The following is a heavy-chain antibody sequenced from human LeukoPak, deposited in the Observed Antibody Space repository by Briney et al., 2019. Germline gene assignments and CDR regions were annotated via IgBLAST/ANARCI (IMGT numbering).Heavy chain of an antibody. V-gene: IGHV1-2*06. CDR2: INPNSGGT. D-gene: IGHD3-22*01. Sequence: ASVKVPCKASGYTFTGYYMHWVRQAPGQGLEWMGRINPNSGGTNYAQKFQGRVTMTRDTSISTAYMELSRLRSDDTAVYYCARYYYYDSSGYPDYWGQGTLVTVSS. CDR1: GYTFTGYY. J-gene: IGHJ4*02. CDR3: ARYYYYDSSGYPDY.